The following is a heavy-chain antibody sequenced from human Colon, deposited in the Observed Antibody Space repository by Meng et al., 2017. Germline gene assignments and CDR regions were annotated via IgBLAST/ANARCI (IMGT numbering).Heavy chain of an antibody. CDR1: GDSVSSIFYY. Sequence: QLQLQESGPGLVKPSETLSVTCTVSGDSVSSIFYYWGWVRQPPGKGLEWIGNIYFSGSTYYNPSLKSRVTISVDTSKNQFSPRLTSVTAADTAVYYCAKGCSSGDWFDPLGQGTLVTVSS. V-gene: IGHV4-39*01. CDR3: AKGCSSGDWFDP. CDR2: IYFSGST. J-gene: IGHJ5*02. D-gene: IGHD2-2*01.